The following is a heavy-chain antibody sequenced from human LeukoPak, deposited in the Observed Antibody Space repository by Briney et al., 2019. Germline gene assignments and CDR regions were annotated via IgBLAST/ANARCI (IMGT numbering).Heavy chain of an antibody. J-gene: IGHJ3*02. D-gene: IGHD1-26*01. V-gene: IGHV4-59*01. Sequence: PSETLSLTCTVSGGSISSYYWSWIRQPPGKGLEWIGYIYYGGSTNYNPSLKSRVTISVDTSKNQFSLKLSSVTAADTALYSCERAGRWEGRPHAFDIWGQGTMVTVSS. CDR2: IYYGGST. CDR1: GGSISSYY. CDR3: ERAGRWEGRPHAFDI.